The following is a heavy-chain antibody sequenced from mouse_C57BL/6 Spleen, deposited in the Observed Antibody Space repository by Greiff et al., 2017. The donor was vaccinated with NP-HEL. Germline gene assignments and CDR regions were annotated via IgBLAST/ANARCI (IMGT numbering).Heavy chain of an antibody. CDR1: GYSITSGYD. Sequence: VQLKESGPGMVKPSQSLSLTCTVTGYSITSGYDWHWIRHFPGNKLEWMGYISYSGSTNYNPSLKSRISITHDTSKNHFFLKLNSVTTEDTATYYCARGLGRLFAYWGQGTLVTVSA. J-gene: IGHJ3*01. V-gene: IGHV3-1*01. D-gene: IGHD4-1*01. CDR2: ISYSGST. CDR3: ARGLGRLFAY.